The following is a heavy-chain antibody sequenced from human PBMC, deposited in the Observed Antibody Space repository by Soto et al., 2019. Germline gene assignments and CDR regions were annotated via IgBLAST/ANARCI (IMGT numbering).Heavy chain of an antibody. CDR1: GFTFSSYS. J-gene: IGHJ4*02. D-gene: IGHD3-3*01. CDR2: ISTTSSSI. V-gene: IGHV3-48*02. CDR3: ARKGVAFDY. Sequence: PGGSLTLSCAASGFTFSSYSINWVRQAPGKGLEWISYISTTSSSIYYADSVKGRFTISRDNAKNSLFLQMNSLRDEDTAVYYCARKGVAFDYWGQGALVTVSS.